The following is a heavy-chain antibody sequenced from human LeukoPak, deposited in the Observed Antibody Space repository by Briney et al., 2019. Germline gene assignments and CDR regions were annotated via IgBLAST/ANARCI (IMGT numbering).Heavy chain of an antibody. CDR3: SKRSGYSSGWYSLDC. CDR1: GFPFRSYG. D-gene: IGHD6-19*01. V-gene: IGHV3-30*18. CDR2: ISSDGSNK. Sequence: PGGSLRLSCAASGFPFRSYGMHWVRRAPGRGLEGVAVISSDGSNKYYADSVKSRFTISRDNSKNTLYLQMNSMRADDTAVYYCSKRSGYSSGWYSLDCWGQGTLVTVSS. J-gene: IGHJ4*02.